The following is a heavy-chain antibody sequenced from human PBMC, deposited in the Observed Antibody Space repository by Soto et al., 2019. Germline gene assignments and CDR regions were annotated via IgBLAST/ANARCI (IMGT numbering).Heavy chain of an antibody. CDR1: GYTFTSYG. CDR2: ISAYNGNT. V-gene: IGHV1-18*01. D-gene: IGHD3-16*01. CDR3: ARDGALGENYCYCGMDV. J-gene: IGHJ6*02. Sequence: QVQLVQSGAEVKKPGASVKVSCKASGYTFTSYGISWVRQAPGQGLEWMGWISAYNGNTNYAPKLQGRVTMTTDTSTSTAYMELRSLRSDDTAVYYCARDGALGENYCYCGMDVWGQGTTVTVSS.